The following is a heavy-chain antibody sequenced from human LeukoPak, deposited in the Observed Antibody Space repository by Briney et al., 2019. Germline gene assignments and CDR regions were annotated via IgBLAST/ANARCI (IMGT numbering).Heavy chain of an antibody. CDR3: AKARYYYDSSGYFPLDY. J-gene: IGHJ4*02. V-gene: IGHV3-33*06. CDR2: IWYDGSNK. D-gene: IGHD3-22*01. Sequence: QAGGSLRLSCAASGFTFSSYGMHWVRQDPGKGLEWVAVIWYDGSNKYYADSVKGRFTISRDNSKNTLYLQMNSLRAEDTAVYYCAKARYYYDSSGYFPLDYWGQGTLVTVSS. CDR1: GFTFSSYG.